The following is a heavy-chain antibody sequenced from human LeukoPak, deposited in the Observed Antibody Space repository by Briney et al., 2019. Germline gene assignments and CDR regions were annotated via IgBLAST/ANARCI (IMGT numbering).Heavy chain of an antibody. CDR1: GFTFSSYG. Sequence: PGGSLRLSCAASGFTFSSYGMHWVRQAPGKGLEWVANIKHDGSEKFYVDSVKGRFTISGDNAKNSVYLQMNSLRAEDTAVYFCARDAYRDRYFDYWGQGILVTVSS. D-gene: IGHD4-11*01. V-gene: IGHV3-7*01. CDR2: IKHDGSEK. J-gene: IGHJ4*02. CDR3: ARDAYRDRYFDY.